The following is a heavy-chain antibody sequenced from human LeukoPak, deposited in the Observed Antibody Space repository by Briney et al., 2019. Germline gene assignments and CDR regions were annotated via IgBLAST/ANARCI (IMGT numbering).Heavy chain of an antibody. CDR3: ARDTDLDCSGGSCSFVP. J-gene: IGHJ5*02. CDR2: INPNSGGT. CDR1: GYTFTGYY. V-gene: IGHV1-2*02. Sequence: GASVKVSCKASGYTFTGYYMHWVRQAPGQGLEWMGWINPNSGGTNYAQKFQGRVTMTRDTSIITAYRELSRLRSDDTAVYYCARDTDLDCSGGSCSFVPWGQGTLVTVSS. D-gene: IGHD2-15*01.